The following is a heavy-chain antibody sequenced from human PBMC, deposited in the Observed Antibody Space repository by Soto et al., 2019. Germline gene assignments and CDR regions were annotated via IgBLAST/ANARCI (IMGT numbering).Heavy chain of an antibody. J-gene: IGHJ4*02. CDR3: ARFRGNSFDY. Sequence: SETQSLTYTVSSDSMSGFYGSWIRQTPGKGLEWIGYINYVGRTSYYSPSLQSRVTISLDSPKNPSSLFLSSVSAAHTAAFFCARFRGNSFDYWGEGTQVTVSS. CDR1: SDSMSGFY. CDR2: INYVGRTS. V-gene: IGHV4-59*01. D-gene: IGHD3-10*01.